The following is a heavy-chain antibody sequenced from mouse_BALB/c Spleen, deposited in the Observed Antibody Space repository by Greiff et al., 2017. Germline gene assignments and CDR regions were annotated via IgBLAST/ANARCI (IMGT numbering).Heavy chain of an antibody. V-gene: IGHV1-7*01. J-gene: IGHJ2*01. Sequence: VQLVESGAELAKPGASVKMSCKASGYTFTSYWMHWVKQRPGQGLEWIGYINPSTGYTEYNQKFKDKATLTADKSSSTAYMQLSSLTSEDSAVYYCAREGYGNYLYYWGQGTTLTVSS. CDR3: AREGYGNYLYY. CDR2: INPSTGYT. CDR1: GYTFTSYW. D-gene: IGHD2-10*02.